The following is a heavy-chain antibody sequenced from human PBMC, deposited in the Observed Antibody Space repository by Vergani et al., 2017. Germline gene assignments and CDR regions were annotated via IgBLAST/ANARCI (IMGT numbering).Heavy chain of an antibody. D-gene: IGHD5-24*01. V-gene: IGHV3-21*04. CDR1: GFTFSSYS. CDR2: ISSSSSYI. J-gene: IGHJ4*02. CDR3: ARRRDGYNTFDY. Sequence: EVQLLESGGGLVKPGGSLRLSCAASGFTFSSYSMNWVRQAPGKGLEWVSSISSSSSYIYYADSVKGRFTISRDNSKNTLYLQMNSLRADDTAVYYCARRRDGYNTFDYWGQGTLVTVSS.